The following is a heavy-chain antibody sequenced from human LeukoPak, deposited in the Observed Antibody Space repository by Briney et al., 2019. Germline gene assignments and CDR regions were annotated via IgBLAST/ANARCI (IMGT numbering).Heavy chain of an antibody. D-gene: IGHD1-26*01. CDR1: GFTFSSYG. V-gene: IGHV3-30*02. Sequence: PGGSLRLSCAASGFTFSSYGMHWVRQAPGKGLEWVAFIRYDGSNKYYADSVKGRFTISRDNSKNTPYLQMNSLRAEDTAVYYCAKDRLRRELGYFDYWGQGNLVTVSS. CDR3: AKDRLRRELGYFDY. J-gene: IGHJ4*02. CDR2: IRYDGSNK.